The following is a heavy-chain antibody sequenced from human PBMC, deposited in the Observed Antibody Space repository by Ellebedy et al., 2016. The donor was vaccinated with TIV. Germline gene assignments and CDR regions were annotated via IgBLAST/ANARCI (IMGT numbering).Heavy chain of an antibody. CDR3: ARDVPADAAALLDY. J-gene: IGHJ4*02. V-gene: IGHV1-18*01. CDR2: ISAYNGNT. Sequence: AASVKVSCKASGYTFTSYDINWVRQATGQGLEWVGWISAYNGNTKYGQKFQGRISLTTDTSMGTAYMELRSLRSDDTGVYFCARDVPADAAALLDYWGQGTRVTVSS. CDR1: GYTFTSYD. D-gene: IGHD2-2*01.